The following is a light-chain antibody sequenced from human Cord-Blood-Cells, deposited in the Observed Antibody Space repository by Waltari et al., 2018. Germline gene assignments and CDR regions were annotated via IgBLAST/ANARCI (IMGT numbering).Light chain of an antibody. CDR3: NSRDSSGNHV. V-gene: IGLV3-19*01. CDR1: SLRSYY. CDR2: GKT. J-gene: IGLJ1*01. Sequence: SSELTQDPAVSVALGQTVRITCQGDSLRSYYASWYQQKQGQAPVLVIYGKTNRPSGIPDRFSGSSSGNTASLTITGAQAEDEADYYCNSRDSSGNHVFGTGTKVTVL.